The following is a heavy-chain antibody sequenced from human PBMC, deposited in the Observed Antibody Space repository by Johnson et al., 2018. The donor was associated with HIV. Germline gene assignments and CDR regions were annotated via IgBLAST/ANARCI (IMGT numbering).Heavy chain of an antibody. D-gene: IGHD4-17*01. CDR2: ISSSGISI. CDR1: GFTFSDYY. J-gene: IGHJ3*01. V-gene: IGHV3-11*04. CDR3: ARDSTPWGGDYVGYAFDL. Sequence: QMQLVESGGGLVKPGGSLRLSCAASGFTFSDYYMSWIRQAPGKGLECLSYISSSGISIYYIDSVKGRFTISRDNAKNSLYLQMSSLRAEDTAVYFCARDSTPWGGDYVGYAFDLWGQGTMVTVSS.